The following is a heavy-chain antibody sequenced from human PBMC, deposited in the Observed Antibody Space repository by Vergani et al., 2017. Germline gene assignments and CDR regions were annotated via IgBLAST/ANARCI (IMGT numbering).Heavy chain of an antibody. CDR2: IYPGDSDT. CDR3: ARHYYESSGYSIGGYYYMDV. J-gene: IGHJ6*03. D-gene: IGHD3-22*01. V-gene: IGHV5-51*01. CDR1: GYSFTSYW. Sequence: EVQLVQSGAEVKKPGESLKISCKGSGYSFTSYWIGWVRQMPGKGLEWMGIIYPGDSDTRYSPSFQGQVTISADKSISTAYLQWSSLKASDTAMYYCARHYYESSGYSIGGYYYMDVWGKGTTVTVSS.